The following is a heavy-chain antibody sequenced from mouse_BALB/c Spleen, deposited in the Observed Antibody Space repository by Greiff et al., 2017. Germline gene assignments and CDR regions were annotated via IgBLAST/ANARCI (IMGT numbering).Heavy chain of an antibody. CDR3: ARASDGYRRTWFAY. CDR1: GYSFTGYY. V-gene: IGHV1-31*01. J-gene: IGHJ3*01. Sequence: EVQVVESGPELVKPGASVKISCKASGYSFTGYYMHWVKQSHVKSLEWIGRINPYNGATSYNQNFKDKASLTVDKSSSTAYMELHSLTSEDSAVYYCARASDGYRRTWFAYWGQGTLVTVSA. CDR2: INPYNGAT. D-gene: IGHD1-2*01.